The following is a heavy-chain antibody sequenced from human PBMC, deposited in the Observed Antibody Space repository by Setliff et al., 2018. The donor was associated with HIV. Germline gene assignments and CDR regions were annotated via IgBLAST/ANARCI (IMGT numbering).Heavy chain of an antibody. CDR2: IYTSGST. CDR3: ARHANGPYGPFGDLLYFDY. D-gene: IGHD2-21*02. V-gene: IGHV4-4*09. CDR1: GGSISSYY. Sequence: SETLSLTCTVSGGSISSYYWSWIRQPPGKGLEWIGYIYTSGSTNYNPPLKSRVTISLDTSKNQFSLKLTSVTAADTAVYYCARHANGPYGPFGDLLYFDYWGLGTLVTVSS. J-gene: IGHJ4*02.